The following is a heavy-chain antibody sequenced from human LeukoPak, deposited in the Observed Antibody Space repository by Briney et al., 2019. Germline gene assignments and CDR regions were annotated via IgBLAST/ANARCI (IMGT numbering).Heavy chain of an antibody. CDR2: ISYDGSNK. D-gene: IGHD6-13*01. J-gene: IGHJ4*02. Sequence: PGGSLRLSCAASGFTFSSYAMHWVRQAPGKGLEWVAVISYDGSNKYYADSVKGRFTISRDNSKNTLYLQMNSLRAEDTAVYYCAKARYSSSWYFPPVDYWGQGTLVTVSS. CDR1: GFTFSSYA. V-gene: IGHV3-30-3*01. CDR3: AKARYSSSWYFPPVDY.